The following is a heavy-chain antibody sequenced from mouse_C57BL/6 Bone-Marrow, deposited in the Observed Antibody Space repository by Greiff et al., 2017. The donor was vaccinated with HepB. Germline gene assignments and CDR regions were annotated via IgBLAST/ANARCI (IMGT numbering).Heavy chain of an antibody. CDR1: GYTFTSYW. CDR3: ARRTITTVVATDY. Sequence: QVQLQQPGAELVRPGTSVKLSCKASGYTFTSYWMHWVKQRPGQGLEWIGVIDPSDSYTNYNQKFKGKATLTVDTSSSTAYMQLSSLTSEDSAVYYCARRTITTVVATDYGGQGTTLTVSS. D-gene: IGHD1-1*01. CDR2: IDPSDSYT. J-gene: IGHJ2*01. V-gene: IGHV1-59*01.